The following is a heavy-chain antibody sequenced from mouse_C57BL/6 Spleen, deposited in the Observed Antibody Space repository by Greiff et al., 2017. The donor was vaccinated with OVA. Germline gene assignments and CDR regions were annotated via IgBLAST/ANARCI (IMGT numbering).Heavy chain of an antibody. Sequence: VQLQQPGAELVMPGASVKLSCKASGYTFTSYWMHWVKQRPGQGLEWIGEIDPSDSYTNYNQKFKGKSTLTVDKSSSTAYMQLSSLTSEDSAVYYCARMGGTAQAYYYAMDYWGQGTSVTVSS. V-gene: IGHV1-69*01. CDR1: GYTFTSYW. CDR2: IDPSDSYT. CDR3: ARMGGTAQAYYYAMDY. D-gene: IGHD3-2*02. J-gene: IGHJ4*01.